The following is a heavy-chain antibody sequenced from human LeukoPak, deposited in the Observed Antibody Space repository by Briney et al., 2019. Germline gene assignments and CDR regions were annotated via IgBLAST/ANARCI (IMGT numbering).Heavy chain of an antibody. D-gene: IGHD2-2*02. CDR3: ARGDIPDY. Sequence: SETLSLTCTVSGYSISSGYYWGWIRQPPGQGLEWIGSIYHSGNTYYKSSLKSRVTISVDTSKNQFSLKLRSVTTTDTAVYYRARGDIPDYWGQGTLVTVSS. J-gene: IGHJ4*02. CDR2: IYHSGNT. V-gene: IGHV4-38-2*02. CDR1: GYSISSGYY.